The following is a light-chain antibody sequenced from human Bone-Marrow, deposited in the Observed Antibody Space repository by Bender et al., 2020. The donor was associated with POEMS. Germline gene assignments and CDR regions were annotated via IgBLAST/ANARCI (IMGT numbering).Light chain of an antibody. CDR1: KLGERH. CDR2: QDD. CDR3: QSWVSGSVV. J-gene: IGLJ2*01. V-gene: IGLV3-1*01. Sequence: SSYLTQPPSVSVSPGQTASITCSGDKLGERHTCWYQHKSDQSPVLVIYQDDKRPSGISERFSGSNSGNTATLTISGTQPLDEADYYCQSWVSGSVVFGGGTKLTVL.